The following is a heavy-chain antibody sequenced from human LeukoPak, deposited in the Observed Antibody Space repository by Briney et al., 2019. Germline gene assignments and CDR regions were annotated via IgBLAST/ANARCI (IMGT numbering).Heavy chain of an antibody. CDR3: ARLTKNDSGSYRFGKKKRGYMDV. V-gene: IGHV4-34*01. CDR2: INHSGST. Sequence: SETLSLTCAVYGGSFSGYYWSWIRQPPGKGLEWIGEINHSGSTNYNPSLKSRVTISVHTSKNQFSLKLSSVTAADTAVYYCARLTKNDSGSYRFGKKKRGYMDVWGKGTTVTISS. D-gene: IGHD3-10*01. CDR1: GGSFSGYY. J-gene: IGHJ6*03.